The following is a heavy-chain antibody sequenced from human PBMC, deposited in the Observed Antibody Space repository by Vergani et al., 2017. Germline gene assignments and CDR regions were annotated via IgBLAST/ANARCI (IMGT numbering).Heavy chain of an antibody. CDR1: GGSISSGSYY. CDR2: IYTSGST. J-gene: IGHJ4*02. Sequence: QVQLQESGPGLVKPSQTLSLTCTVSGGSISSGSYYWSWIRQPAGKGLEWIGRIYTSGSTNYNPSLKSRVTISVDTSKNQLSLKLSSVTAADTAVYYCARSPNWGIDYWGQGTLVTVSS. V-gene: IGHV4-61*02. CDR3: ARSPNWGIDY. D-gene: IGHD7-27*01.